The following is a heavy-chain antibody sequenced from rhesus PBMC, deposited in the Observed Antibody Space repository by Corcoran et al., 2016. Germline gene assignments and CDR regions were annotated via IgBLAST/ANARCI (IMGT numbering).Heavy chain of an antibody. CDR1: GGSLSSSS. Sequence: LQLQASGPGLVARSEALSVTSAFTGGSLSSSSWSWIRHAPGQGLEWIGYIYGSGRSSNYNPSLKSRVTRSVDTSKNQRSLKLSSVTAADTAVYYCASDRGYSDSDLGDWGQGGLVTVSS. D-gene: IGHD5-12*01. J-gene: IGHJ4*01. CDR3: ASDRGYSDSDLGD. CDR2: IYGSGRSS. V-gene: IGHV4-169*02.